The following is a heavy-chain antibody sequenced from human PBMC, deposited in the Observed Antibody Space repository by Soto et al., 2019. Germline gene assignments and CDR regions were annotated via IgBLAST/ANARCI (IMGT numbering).Heavy chain of an antibody. CDR1: GFTLRGYA. CDR2: ISYDGSNK. V-gene: IGHV3-30-3*01. J-gene: IGHJ3*02. D-gene: IGHD3-16*01. Sequence: QVQVVESGGGVVQPGRSLRLSCEVSGFTLRGYAMHWVRXXPXKXLXWVTVISYDGSNKYYADSVKGRFTISRDNSKNTLYLQMNSLRAEDTAVYYCARAPYVQGAFDIWGQGTMVTVSS. CDR3: ARAPYVQGAFDI.